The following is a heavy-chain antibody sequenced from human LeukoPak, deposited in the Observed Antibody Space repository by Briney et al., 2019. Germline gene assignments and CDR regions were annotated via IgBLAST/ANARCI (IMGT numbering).Heavy chain of an antibody. CDR3: ARARSRYNWNDGLDY. J-gene: IGHJ4*02. CDR2: IYYSGST. V-gene: IGHV4-59*01. D-gene: IGHD1-20*01. CDR1: GGSISSYY. Sequence: SETLSLTCTVSGGSISSYYWSWIRQPPGKGLEWVAYIYYSGSTNYNPSLKSRVTISVDTSKNQFSLKLSSVTAADTVVYYCARARSRYNWNDGLDYWGQGTLVTVSS.